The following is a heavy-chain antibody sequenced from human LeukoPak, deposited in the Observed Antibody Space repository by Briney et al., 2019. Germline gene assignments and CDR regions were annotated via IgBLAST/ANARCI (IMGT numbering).Heavy chain of an antibody. CDR3: AKEGGTGTRFDY. Sequence: GGSLRLSCAASGFTFSSSAMSWVRQAPGKGLYWVSAISGSGTGTYYADSVKGRFTISRNNSKNTLYLQMNSLRAEDTAVYYCAKEGGTGTRFDYWGQGTLVTVSS. V-gene: IGHV3-23*01. J-gene: IGHJ4*02. CDR2: ISGSGTGT. D-gene: IGHD1-7*01. CDR1: GFTFSSSA.